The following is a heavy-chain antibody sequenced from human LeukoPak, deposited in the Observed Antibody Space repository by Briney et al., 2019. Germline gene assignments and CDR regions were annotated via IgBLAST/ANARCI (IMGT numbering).Heavy chain of an antibody. CDR1: GYTFTSYD. V-gene: IGHV1-8*02. D-gene: IGHD3-3*01. CDR2: MNPNSGNT. Sequence: ASVNVSCKASGYTFTSYDINWVRQATGQVREWMGWMNPNSGNTGYGQKCQGRVTMTRDTSARTAYMELSSLRSEDMAVYYCVISGPNLPDGYLELDYWGQGTLVTVSS. J-gene: IGHJ4*02. CDR3: VISGPNLPDGYLELDY.